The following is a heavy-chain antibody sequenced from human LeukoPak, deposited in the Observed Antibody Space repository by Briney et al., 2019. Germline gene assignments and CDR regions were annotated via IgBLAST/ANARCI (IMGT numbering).Heavy chain of an antibody. D-gene: IGHD2-15*01. V-gene: IGHV3-23*01. J-gene: IGHJ5*02. CDR2: ISGSGGST. Sequence: PGGSLRLSCAASGFTFSSYAMSWVRQAPGKGLGWVSGISGSGGSTYHADSVKGRFTISRDNFKNTLYLQMNSLRAEDTAVYYCAKSVVVVAASAGDWFDPWGQGTLVIVSS. CDR1: GFTFSSYA. CDR3: AKSVVVVAASAGDWFDP.